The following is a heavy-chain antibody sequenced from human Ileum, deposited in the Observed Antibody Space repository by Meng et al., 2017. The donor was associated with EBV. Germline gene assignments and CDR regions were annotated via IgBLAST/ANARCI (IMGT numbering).Heavy chain of an antibody. CDR2: INAYNGDT. CDR3: ARVEVGITSGDY. V-gene: IGHV1-18*01. Sequence: QAQLVQSGGEVKKPGASVKGSCKASGYTFTNYGITWVRQAPGQGLEWMGWINAYNGDTNYAQTLQGRVTMTTDTSTSTAYMELRSLRSDDTAVYYCARVEVGITSGDYWEQGPLGTVDS. J-gene: IGHJ4*02. CDR1: GYTFTNYG. D-gene: IGHD1-26*01.